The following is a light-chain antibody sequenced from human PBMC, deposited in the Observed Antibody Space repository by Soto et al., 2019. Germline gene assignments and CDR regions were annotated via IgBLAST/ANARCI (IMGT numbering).Light chain of an antibody. V-gene: IGKV1-39*01. CDR2: AAS. CDR1: QSISRN. J-gene: IGKJ1*01. Sequence: DIQMTQSPSSLSASVGDRVTITCRASQSISRNLNWYQQKQGKAPKLLIYAASSLQSGVPSRFSGSGSGTDFTLTISSLQPEDFATYYCQQSYSTPPWTFGQGTKVDI. CDR3: QQSYSTPPWT.